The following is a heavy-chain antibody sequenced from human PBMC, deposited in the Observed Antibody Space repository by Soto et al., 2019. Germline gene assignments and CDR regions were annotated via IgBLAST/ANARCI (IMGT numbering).Heavy chain of an antibody. CDR1: GGSFKNSA. V-gene: IGHV1-69*06. Sequence: QVQLVQSGTEVKKPGSSVTVSCKASGGSFKNSAISWVRQAPRHGLEWMGGIIPIFRKTDYAQRFQDRVTMTADKSTSIVYMEMSSLTSEDTAIYYCARAEVGSTTRIDDWGQGTQVTVSS. J-gene: IGHJ4*02. CDR3: ARAEVGSTTRIDD. D-gene: IGHD1-26*01. CDR2: IIPIFRKT.